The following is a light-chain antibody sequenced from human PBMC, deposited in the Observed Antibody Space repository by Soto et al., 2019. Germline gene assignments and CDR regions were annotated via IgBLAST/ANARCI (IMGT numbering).Light chain of an antibody. CDR2: AAS. J-gene: IGKJ1*01. CDR1: QSISSY. Sequence: DIQMTQSPSSLSASVGDRVTITCRASQSISSYLNWYQQKPGKAPKLLIYAASSLQSGVPSRFSGSGSGTDFPLTISSLQPEDFATYYFKQSYSTPRTFGQGTKVEIK. V-gene: IGKV1-39*01. CDR3: KQSYSTPRT.